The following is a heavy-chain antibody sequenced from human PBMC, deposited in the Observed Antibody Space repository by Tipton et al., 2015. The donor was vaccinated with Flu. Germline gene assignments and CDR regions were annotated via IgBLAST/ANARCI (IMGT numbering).Heavy chain of an antibody. Sequence: GLVKPSETLSLTCSVSGDSIASDYFWGWIRQFPGKGLEWIGCISHSGRTYYNPSLKSRVTISVDTAKNQFSQRLSSVTAADTAVYYCARSTYYYGSGSSDYWGQGTLVAVSS. V-gene: IGHV4-38-2*01. CDR1: GDSIASDYF. D-gene: IGHD3-10*01. CDR3: ARSTYYYGSGSSDY. J-gene: IGHJ4*02. CDR2: ISHSGRT.